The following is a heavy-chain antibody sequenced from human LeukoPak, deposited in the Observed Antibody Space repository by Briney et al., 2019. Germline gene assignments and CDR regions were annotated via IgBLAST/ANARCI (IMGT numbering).Heavy chain of an antibody. Sequence: PGGSLRLSCAASGFIFSSYWMSWVRQVPGKGLEWVVFIRYDGANKYYADSVKGRFTISTDNSKNTLYMHMNRLRGEDTAVYYCAKDRVVSREPAAFEVWGQRTMVTVSS. V-gene: IGHV3-30*02. CDR2: IRYDGANK. D-gene: IGHD2-15*01. J-gene: IGHJ3*01. CDR1: GFIFSSYW. CDR3: AKDRVVSREPAAFEV.